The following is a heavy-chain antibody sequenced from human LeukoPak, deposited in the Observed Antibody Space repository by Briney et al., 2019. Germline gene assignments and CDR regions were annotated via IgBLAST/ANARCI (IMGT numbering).Heavy chain of an antibody. CDR3: ATDLMGGGYSGYDLIDY. CDR1: GYTLTELS. V-gene: IGHV1-24*01. D-gene: IGHD5-12*01. CDR2: FDPEDGET. Sequence: ASVKVSCKVSGYTLTELSMHWVRQAPGKGLEWMGGFDPEDGETIYAQKFQGRVTMTEDASTDTAYMELSSLRSEDMAVYYCATDLMGGGYSGYDLIDYWGQGTLVTVSS. J-gene: IGHJ4*02.